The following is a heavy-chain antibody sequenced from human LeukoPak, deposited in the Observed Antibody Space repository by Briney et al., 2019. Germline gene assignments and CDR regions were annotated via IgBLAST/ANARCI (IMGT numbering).Heavy chain of an antibody. CDR3: AKAPYGDYSIFDY. V-gene: IGHV3-30*02. Sequence: GGSLRLSCAASGFTFSSYGMHWVRQAPGKGLEWVAFIRYDGSNKYYADSVKGRFTISRDNSKNTLYLQMNSLRAEDTAVYYCAKAPYGDYSIFDYWGQGTLVTVSS. J-gene: IGHJ4*02. CDR1: GFTFSSYG. D-gene: IGHD4-17*01. CDR2: IRYDGSNK.